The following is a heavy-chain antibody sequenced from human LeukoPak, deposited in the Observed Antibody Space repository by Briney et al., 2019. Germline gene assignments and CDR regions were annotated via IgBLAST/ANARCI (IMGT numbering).Heavy chain of an antibody. D-gene: IGHD1-26*01. CDR2: ISYDGRNK. CDR3: AKGGKWDVTPFDY. V-gene: IGHV3-30*18. CDR1: GFTCNNYG. Sequence: AWGSLRLSCAASGFTCNNYGMHWVRQAPGKGLEWVAVISYDGRNKHYPDSVKGRFTIARDNSKNTLYLQVNSLRAEDTAVYYCAKGGKWDVTPFDYWGQGTLVTVSS. J-gene: IGHJ4*02.